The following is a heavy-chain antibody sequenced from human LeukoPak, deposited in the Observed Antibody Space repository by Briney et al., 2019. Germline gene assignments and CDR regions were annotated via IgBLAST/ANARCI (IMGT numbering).Heavy chain of an antibody. Sequence: SETLSLTCTVSGGSISSNDYYWARIRQPPGKGLEWIATIFYNGATQYTPSLKSRVTISVDTSKNQFSLKMTSVTAADTAFYYCARELRYSSADTCYSCDYWGRGSLVTVSS. J-gene: IGHJ4*02. CDR3: ARELRYSSADTCYSCDY. V-gene: IGHV4-39*07. CDR1: GGSISSNDYY. CDR2: IFYNGAT. D-gene: IGHD2-15*01.